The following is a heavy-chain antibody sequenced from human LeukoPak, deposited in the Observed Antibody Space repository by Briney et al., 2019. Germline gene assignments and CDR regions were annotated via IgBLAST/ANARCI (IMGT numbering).Heavy chain of an antibody. J-gene: IGHJ6*02. Sequence: PGGSLTLSCAASGFTFSRYAMGWVRQAPGKGMEWVAVISYEGRKKYYADSVKGRFTISRANSNNTLYLQLNSLSADDTALYYCAKECRSGYYYYYGMDVWGQGTTVTVSS. D-gene: IGHD2-2*01. V-gene: IGHV3-30*04. CDR1: GFTFSRYA. CDR2: ISYEGRKK. CDR3: AKECRSGYYYYYGMDV.